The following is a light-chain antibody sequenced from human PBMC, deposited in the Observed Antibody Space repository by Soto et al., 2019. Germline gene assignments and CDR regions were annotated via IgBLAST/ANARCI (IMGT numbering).Light chain of an antibody. CDR3: SSYTTSSTLA. Sequence: QSALTQPASVSGSPGQSITISCTGTSSDVGGYNYVSWYQQHPAKAPKLMIFEVNNRPSGVSNRFSGSKSGNTASLTISGLQAEDEADYYCSSYTTSSTLAFGGGTQLTVL. J-gene: IGLJ3*02. V-gene: IGLV2-14*01. CDR2: EVN. CDR1: SSDVGGYNY.